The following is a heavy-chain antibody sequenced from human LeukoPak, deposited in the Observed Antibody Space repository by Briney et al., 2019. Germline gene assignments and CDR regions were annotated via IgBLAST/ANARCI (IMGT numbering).Heavy chain of an antibody. V-gene: IGHV4-39*07. CDR2: IYYRGST. D-gene: IGHD1-1*01. CDR1: GGSISSSSYY. CDR3: TRGAGSTTSNDAFDI. Sequence: SETLSLTCTVSGGSISSSSYYWGWIRQPPGKGLEWMGSIYYRGSTYYNPSLKSRVTISVDTSKNQFSLKVSSVTAADTAVYYCTRGAGSTTSNDAFDIWGQGTMVTVSS. J-gene: IGHJ3*02.